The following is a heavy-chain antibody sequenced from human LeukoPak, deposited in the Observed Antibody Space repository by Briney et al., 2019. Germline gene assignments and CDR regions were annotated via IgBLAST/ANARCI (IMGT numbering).Heavy chain of an antibody. Sequence: SETLSLTCTVSGGSISSYHWSWIRQPPGKGLEWIGYMYYSGTTNYNPSLKSRVTIFVDTSKNQLSLKLSSVTAADTAVYYCARLGYSSSWSDYWGQGTLVTVSS. V-gene: IGHV4-59*08. D-gene: IGHD6-13*01. J-gene: IGHJ4*02. CDR1: GGSISSYH. CDR3: ARLGYSSSWSDY. CDR2: MYYSGTT.